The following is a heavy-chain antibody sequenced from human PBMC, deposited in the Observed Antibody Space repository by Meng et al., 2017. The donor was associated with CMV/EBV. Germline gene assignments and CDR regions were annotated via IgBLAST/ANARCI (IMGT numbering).Heavy chain of an antibody. V-gene: IGHV1-3*02. J-gene: IGHJ5*02. CDR1: GYTFTSYA. Sequence: ASLKVSCKASGYTFTSYAMHWVRQAPGQRLEWMGWSNAGNGNTKYSQEFQGRVTITRDTSASTAYMELSSLRSEDTAVYYCARESWNITIFGVVIRGWFDPWGQGTLVTVSS. CDR2: SNAGNGNT. D-gene: IGHD3-3*01. CDR3: ARESWNITIFGVVIRGWFDP.